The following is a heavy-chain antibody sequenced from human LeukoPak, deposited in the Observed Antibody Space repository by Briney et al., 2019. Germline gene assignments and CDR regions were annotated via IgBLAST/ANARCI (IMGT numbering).Heavy chain of an antibody. CDR2: IYSGGST. CDR1: GFTVSSNY. CDR3: ARGRYSSGWYGVDY. D-gene: IGHD6-19*01. J-gene: IGHJ4*02. V-gene: IGHV3-53*01. Sequence: GGSLRLSCAASGFTVSSNYMSWVRQAPGKGLEWVSVIYSGGSTYYADSVKGRFTISRDNSKNTLYLQMNSLRAEGTAVYYCARGRYSSGWYGVDYWGQGTLVTVSS.